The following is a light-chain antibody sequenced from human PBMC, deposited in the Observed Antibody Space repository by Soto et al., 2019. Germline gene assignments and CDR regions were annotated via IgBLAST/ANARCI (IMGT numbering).Light chain of an antibody. Sequence: QPVLTQSPSASGTPGQRVTISCSGSSSSFKTNSVQWFQQLPGTAPKLLIHNNNQRPSGVPDRFSGSKSGTSASLAISGLQSEDEGDYYCATWDASLGSVFGGGTKLTVL. V-gene: IGLV1-44*01. CDR2: NNN. CDR1: SSSFKTNS. J-gene: IGLJ3*02. CDR3: ATWDASLGSV.